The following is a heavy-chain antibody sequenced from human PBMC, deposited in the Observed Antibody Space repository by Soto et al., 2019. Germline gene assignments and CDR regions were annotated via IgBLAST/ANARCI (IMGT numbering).Heavy chain of an antibody. V-gene: IGHV1-69*01. Sequence: QVRLVQSGAEVRERGSSVKVSCKASGGTFSSYRFNWVRQARGQGLEWLGGIVPIYRTADYAQKFQGRVTITADESTRTVYLEVSSLKSQDTALYYCARDSGAKLSSSWGQGTLVTVSS. CDR2: IVPIYRTA. CDR1: GGTFSSYR. CDR3: ARDSGAKLSSS. D-gene: IGHD6-13*01. J-gene: IGHJ4*02.